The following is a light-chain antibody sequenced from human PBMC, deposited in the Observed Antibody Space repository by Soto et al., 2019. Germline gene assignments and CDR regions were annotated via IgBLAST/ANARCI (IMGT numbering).Light chain of an antibody. CDR3: QQINSYPLGT. J-gene: IGKJ1*01. Sequence: IQLTQSPSSLSASVGDRVTITCRASQGISSYLAWYQQKPGKAPKLLIYAASTLQSGVPSRFSGSGSGTDFTLTISSMQPEDFATYYCQQINSYPLGTFGQGTKVEIK. CDR1: QGISSY. CDR2: AAS. V-gene: IGKV1-9*01.